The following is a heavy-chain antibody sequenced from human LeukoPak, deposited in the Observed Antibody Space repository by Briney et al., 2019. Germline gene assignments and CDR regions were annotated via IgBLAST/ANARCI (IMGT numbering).Heavy chain of an antibody. CDR2: IYHSGSA. CDR1: GGSISSNNW. Sequence: PSETLSLTCGVSGGSISSNNWWSWVRQPPGQGLEWIGEIYHSGSANYNPSLKSRVTISVDKSKNQLSLKLISVTAADTAVYYCARDQRVEMATIWFDPWGQGTLVTVSS. J-gene: IGHJ5*02. D-gene: IGHD5-24*01. CDR3: ARDQRVEMATIWFDP. V-gene: IGHV4-4*02.